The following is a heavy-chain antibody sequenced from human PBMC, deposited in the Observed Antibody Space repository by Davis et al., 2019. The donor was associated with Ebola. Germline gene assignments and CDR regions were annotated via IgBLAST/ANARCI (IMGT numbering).Heavy chain of an antibody. V-gene: IGHV3-23*01. J-gene: IGHJ6*02. CDR1: GFNFRSYG. CDR3: VRVAATSYYYYYGMDV. CDR2: ISGSAGNT. Sequence: GGSLRLSCAASGFNFRSYGMHWVRQAPGKGLEWVSAISGSAGNTYYADSVKGRFTISRDNSMNTLYLQMNSLRAEDTAVYYCVRVAATSYYYYYGMDVWGQGTTVTVSS. D-gene: IGHD2-15*01.